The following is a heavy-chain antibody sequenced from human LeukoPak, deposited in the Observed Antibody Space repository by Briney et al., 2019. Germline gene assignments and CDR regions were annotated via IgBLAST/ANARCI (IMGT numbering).Heavy chain of an antibody. V-gene: IGHV3-48*03. CDR3: AKWLRFWTAIDY. Sequence: GGSLRLSCAASGFTFSSYEMNWVRQALGKGLEWVSYISSSGSTIYYADPVKGRFTISRDNAKNSLYLQMNSLRAEDTAVYYCAKWLRFWTAIDYWGQGTLVTVSS. J-gene: IGHJ4*02. CDR2: ISSSGSTI. CDR1: GFTFSSYE. D-gene: IGHD5-12*01.